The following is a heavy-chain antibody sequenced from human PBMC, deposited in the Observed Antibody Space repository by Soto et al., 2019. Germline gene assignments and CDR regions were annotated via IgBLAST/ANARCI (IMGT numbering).Heavy chain of an antibody. V-gene: IGHV4-61*01. CDR3: ARGGAEDNYFDP. CDR1: GGSVSSSSYY. CDR2: IYYSGST. J-gene: IGHJ5*02. Sequence: PSETLSLTCTVSGGSVSSSSYYWSWIRQPPGKGLEWVGYIYYSGSTKYNPSLKSRVTISVDTSKNQFSLKLSSVIAADTAVYFCARGGAEDNYFDPWGQGTLVTVSS.